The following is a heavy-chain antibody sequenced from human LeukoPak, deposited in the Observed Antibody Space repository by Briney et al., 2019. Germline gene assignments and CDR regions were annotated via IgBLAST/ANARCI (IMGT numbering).Heavy chain of an antibody. D-gene: IGHD3-22*01. Sequence: GGSLRLSCAASGFTFSSYAMSWVRQAPGKGLEWVSAISGSGGSTYYADSVKGRFTISRDNSKNTLYLQMNSLRAEDTAVYYCAEPARRAPGYDSSGYRPYYFDYWGQGTLVTVSS. CDR3: AEPARRAPGYDSSGYRPYYFDY. J-gene: IGHJ4*02. CDR1: GFTFSSYA. V-gene: IGHV3-23*01. CDR2: ISGSGGST.